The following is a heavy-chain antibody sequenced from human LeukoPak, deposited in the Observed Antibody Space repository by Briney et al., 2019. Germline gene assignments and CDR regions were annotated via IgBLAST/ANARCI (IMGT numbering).Heavy chain of an antibody. V-gene: IGHV3-30*02. D-gene: IGHD2-8*01. CDR1: GFTLSSYG. J-gene: IGHJ6*03. CDR3: AKDRCSNGIGCYYYYMDV. Sequence: PGGSLRLSCAASGFTLSSYGMHWVRQAPGKGLEWVAYIQYDGSNEQFADSVKGRFSISRDSSKNILYLQVNSLRAEDTAVYYCAKDRCSNGIGCYYYYMDVWGKGTTVTISS. CDR2: IQYDGSNE.